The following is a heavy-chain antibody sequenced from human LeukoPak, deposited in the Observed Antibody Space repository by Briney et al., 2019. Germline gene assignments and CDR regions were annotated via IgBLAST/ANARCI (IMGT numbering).Heavy chain of an antibody. CDR3: ARHLAYDFWSGPSPSFDY. CDR2: ISYSGST. J-gene: IGHJ4*02. V-gene: IGHV4-39*01. CDR1: GGSLSSRNYY. Sequence: SEALSLTCSVSGGSLSSRNYYSGWIRQPPGKGLEWIGSISYSGSTYYNPSLQSRVTILVDTSKNQFSLRVSSVTAADTALYYCARHLAYDFWSGPSPSFDYWGQGALVTVSS. D-gene: IGHD3-3*01.